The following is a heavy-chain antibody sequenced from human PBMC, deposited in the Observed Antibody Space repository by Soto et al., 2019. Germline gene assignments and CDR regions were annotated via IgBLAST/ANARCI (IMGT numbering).Heavy chain of an antibody. J-gene: IGHJ4*02. D-gene: IGHD3-10*01. Sequence: GGSLRLSCVASGFPFKNYDMRWIRQAPGKGLEWVSGISGSGGVTYYADSVKGRFTISRDNSKNTLYLQMNSLRAEDTAIYYCAKNRQFRSYYESAGHYDNWGQGTLVTVSS. CDR3: AKNRQFRSYYESAGHYDN. V-gene: IGHV3-23*01. CDR2: ISGSGGVT. CDR1: GFPFKNYD.